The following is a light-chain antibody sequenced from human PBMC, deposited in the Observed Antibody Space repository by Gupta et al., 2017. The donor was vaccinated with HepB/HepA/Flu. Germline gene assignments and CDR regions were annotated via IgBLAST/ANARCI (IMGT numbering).Light chain of an antibody. J-gene: IGKJ4*01. V-gene: IGKV1-39*01. CDR1: QSISSY. CDR3: RHCSRSNL. Sequence: DIQMTQSPSSLSASVGDRVTITCRASQSISSYLNWYQQKPGKAPKLLIYAASSWQSGVPQRFSARGSGTDLTRTMSSLQPEDFAKYFCRHCSRSNLFSGGTNLEIK. CDR2: AAS.